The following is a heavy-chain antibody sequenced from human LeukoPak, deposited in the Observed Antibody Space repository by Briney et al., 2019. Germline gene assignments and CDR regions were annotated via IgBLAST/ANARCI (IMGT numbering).Heavy chain of an antibody. Sequence: GGTLRLSCAASGFTFSSYGMSWVRQAPGKGLEWVSGINWNGGSTGYADSVKGRFTISRDNAKNSLYLQMNSLRAEDTALYYCARDDPVGATNKDAFDIWGQGTMVTVSS. CDR2: INWNGGST. J-gene: IGHJ3*02. D-gene: IGHD1-26*01. CDR1: GFTFSSYG. CDR3: ARDDPVGATNKDAFDI. V-gene: IGHV3-20*04.